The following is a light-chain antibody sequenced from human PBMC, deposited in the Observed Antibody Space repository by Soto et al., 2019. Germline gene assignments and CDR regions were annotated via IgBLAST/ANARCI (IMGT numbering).Light chain of an antibody. J-gene: IGKJ4*01. Sequence: EIVMTQSPATLSVSPGERATLSCRASQSLSSNLAWYQQKPGQAPRLLIYDASTRATGIPARFSGSGSGTEFTLTISSLQSEDFAVYYCQQYRVWPPVTFGGGTKVDIK. CDR3: QQYRVWPPVT. V-gene: IGKV3D-15*01. CDR1: QSLSSN. CDR2: DAS.